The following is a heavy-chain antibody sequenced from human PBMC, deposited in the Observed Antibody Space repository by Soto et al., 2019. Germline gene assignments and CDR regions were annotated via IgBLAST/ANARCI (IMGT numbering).Heavy chain of an antibody. CDR2: ISGSGGST. J-gene: IGHJ6*02. CDR1: GFTFSSYA. CDR3: AKESTVPILYYYYGMDV. Sequence: GGSLRLSCAASGFTFSSYAMSWVRQAPGKGLEWVSAISGSGGSTYYADSVKGRFTISRDNSKNTLYLQMNSLRAEDTAVYYCAKESTVPILYYYYGMDVWGQGTTVTVSS. D-gene: IGHD4-17*01. V-gene: IGHV3-23*01.